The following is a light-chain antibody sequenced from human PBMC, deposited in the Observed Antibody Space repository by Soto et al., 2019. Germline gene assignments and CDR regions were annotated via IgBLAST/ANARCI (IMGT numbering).Light chain of an antibody. CDR2: GAS. CDR1: QSVGSDY. Sequence: DIVLTQSPGTLSLSPGERATLSCRASQSVGSDYLAWYQQKRGQAPRLLMYGASSRATGIPDRFSGRGSGTDFTLTISRLEPEDSAVYYCQQYGNLMYTFGQGTKLEIK. V-gene: IGKV3-20*01. CDR3: QQYGNLMYT. J-gene: IGKJ2*01.